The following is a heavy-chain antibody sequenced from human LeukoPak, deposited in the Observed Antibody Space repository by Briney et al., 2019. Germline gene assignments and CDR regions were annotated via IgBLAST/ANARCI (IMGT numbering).Heavy chain of an antibody. Sequence: GGSLRLSCEASGFTFSNYAMHWVRQAPGKGLEWVAVISYDGSNKYYADSVKGRFTISRDNSKISLYLQMSSLRAEDTAVYYCAKDCCSGSYSFFDYWGQGTLVTVSS. D-gene: IGHD1-26*01. CDR1: GFTFSNYA. CDR3: AKDCCSGSYSFFDY. J-gene: IGHJ4*02. V-gene: IGHV3-30*04. CDR2: ISYDGSNK.